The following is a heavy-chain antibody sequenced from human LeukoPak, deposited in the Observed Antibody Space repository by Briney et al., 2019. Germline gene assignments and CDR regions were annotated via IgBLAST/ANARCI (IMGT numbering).Heavy chain of an antibody. J-gene: IGHJ4*02. D-gene: IGHD6-13*01. CDR2: IYHSGST. CDR3: ARADWGQQLGPPYK. V-gene: IGHV4-38-2*02. Sequence: PSETMSLTCTVSGYSISRGYYGGWIRQPPGKGLEWIGAIYHSGSTYYNPSLKSRVTISVDTSKNQFSLKLTSVTAADTAVESCARADWGQQLGPPYKWGGETLVTVSS. CDR1: GYSISRGYY.